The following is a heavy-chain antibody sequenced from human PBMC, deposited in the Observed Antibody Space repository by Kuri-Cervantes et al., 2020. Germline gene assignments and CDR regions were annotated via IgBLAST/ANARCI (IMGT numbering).Heavy chain of an antibody. J-gene: IGHJ4*02. Sequence: ASVKVSCKASGYTFTYRYLHWVRQAPGQGLEWMGWINPNSGGTNSAEKFQGWVTMTRDTSISTACMELSRLRSDDTAVYYCARDLAVSDYWGQGTLVTVSS. V-gene: IGHV1-2*04. CDR2: INPNSGGT. CDR1: GYTFTYRY. CDR3: ARDLAVSDY. D-gene: IGHD3-3*02.